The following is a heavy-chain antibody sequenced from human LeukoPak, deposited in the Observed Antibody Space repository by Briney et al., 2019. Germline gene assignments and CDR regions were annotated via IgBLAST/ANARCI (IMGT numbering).Heavy chain of an antibody. J-gene: IGHJ4*02. CDR1: GFTFSSYG. CDR2: IRYDGSNK. CDR3: AKEATTADYFDY. D-gene: IGHD4-17*01. V-gene: IGHV3-30*02. Sequence: PGGSLRLSCAASGFTFSSYGMHWVRQAPGKGLEWVAFIRYDGSNKYYADSVKGRFTISRDNSKNTLYLQMNSLRAEDTAVYYCAKEATTADYFDYWGQGTLVTVSS.